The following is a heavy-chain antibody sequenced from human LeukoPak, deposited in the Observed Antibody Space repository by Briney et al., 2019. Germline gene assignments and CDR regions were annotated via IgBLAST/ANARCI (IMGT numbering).Heavy chain of an antibody. Sequence: SVKVSCKASGGTFSSYAISWVRQAPGQGLEWMGGIIPIFGTANYAQKFQGRVTITADESTSTAYMELSSLRSEDTAVYYCAREQEYSSSSGHYYYMDVWGKGTTVTVS. J-gene: IGHJ6*03. CDR2: IIPIFGTA. CDR3: AREQEYSSSSGHYYYMDV. V-gene: IGHV1-69*13. D-gene: IGHD6-6*01. CDR1: GGTFSSYA.